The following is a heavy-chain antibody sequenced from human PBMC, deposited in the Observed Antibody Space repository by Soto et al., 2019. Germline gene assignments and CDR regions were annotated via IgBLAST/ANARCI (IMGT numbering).Heavy chain of an antibody. J-gene: IGHJ5*02. D-gene: IGHD3-3*01. CDR1: GFTFSSYA. CDR3: AKEKFTIFGVANNWFDP. CDR2: ISGSGGST. Sequence: GGSLRLSCAASGFTFSSYAMSWVRQAPGKGLEWVSAISGSGGSTYYADSVKGRFTISRDNSKNTLYLQMNSLRAEDTAVYYCAKEKFTIFGVANNWFDPWGQGTLVTVSS. V-gene: IGHV3-23*01.